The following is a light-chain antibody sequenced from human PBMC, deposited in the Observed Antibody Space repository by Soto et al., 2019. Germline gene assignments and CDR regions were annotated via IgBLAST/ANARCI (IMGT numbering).Light chain of an antibody. CDR3: QQRHSDLS. CDR2: DAS. V-gene: IGKV3-11*01. J-gene: IGKJ4*01. Sequence: EIVLTQSPATLSLSPGEGATLSCRASQIVNNHLAWFQQKPGQAPRLLIYDASNRATDIPARFSGSGSGTYFTLTISSLEPEVFAVYYCQQRHSDLSFGGGTKVEIK. CDR1: QIVNNH.